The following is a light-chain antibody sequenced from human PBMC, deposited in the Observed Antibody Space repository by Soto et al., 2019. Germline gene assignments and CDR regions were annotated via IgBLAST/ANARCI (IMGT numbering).Light chain of an antibody. CDR3: QVYDYSLTASV. CDR2: GNR. J-gene: IGLJ3*02. Sequence: QCVLTQPPSVCGAPGQRVTLSCTGNSSNLGAGYDVHWYQQLPGAAPKLVIFGNRNRPSGVPERFSGSKSGTSASLAITGLQAEDEADYYCQVYDYSLTASVFGGGTKVTVL. V-gene: IGLV1-40*01. CDR1: SSNLGAGYD.